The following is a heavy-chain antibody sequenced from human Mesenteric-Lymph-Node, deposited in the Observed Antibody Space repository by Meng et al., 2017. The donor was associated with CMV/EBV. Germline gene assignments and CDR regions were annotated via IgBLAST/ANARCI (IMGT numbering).Heavy chain of an antibody. V-gene: IGHV2-5*02. J-gene: IGHJ4*02. CDR1: GFSPSTSGVG. D-gene: IGHD6-13*01. CDR3: AHSSGIAAAGPFYFDY. Sequence: QITLKESGPTLVKPTQTLTLTCTFSGFSPSTSGVGVGWIRQPPGKALEWLALIYWDDDKRYSPSLKSRLTITKDTSKNQVVLTMTNMDPVDTATYYCAHSSGIAAAGPFYFDYWGQGTLLTVSS. CDR2: IYWDDDK.